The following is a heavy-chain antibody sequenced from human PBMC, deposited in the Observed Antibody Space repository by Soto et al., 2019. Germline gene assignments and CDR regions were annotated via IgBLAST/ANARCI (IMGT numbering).Heavy chain of an antibody. J-gene: IGHJ4*02. CDR3: ARSRSRDYTRSYYFDY. Sequence: QVPLEQSGAEVKKLGSSGKVSCKASGGTFSSYTISWVRQAPGQGLEWMGRIIPILGIANYAQKFQGRVTITADKSTSTAYMELSSLRSEDTAVYYCARSRSRDYTRSYYFDYCGQGTLVTVSS. V-gene: IGHV1-69*02. CDR1: GGTFSSYT. CDR2: IIPILGIA. D-gene: IGHD4-17*01.